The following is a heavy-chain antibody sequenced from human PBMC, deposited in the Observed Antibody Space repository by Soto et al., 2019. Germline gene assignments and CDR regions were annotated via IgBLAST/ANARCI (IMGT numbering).Heavy chain of an antibody. CDR2: ISNSGST. J-gene: IGHJ4*02. CDR3: ARFSAAGNQWLSYFDY. Sequence: QVQLQQWGAGLLKPSETLSLTCAVYGGSFSGYYWSWIRQPPGKGLEWIGEISNSGSTNYNPSLQRRVTISVDTYKIQFSLKLSSVTAADPAVYYCARFSAAGNQWLSYFDYWGQGTLVTVSS. D-gene: IGHD6-13*01. CDR1: GGSFSGYY. V-gene: IGHV4-34*01.